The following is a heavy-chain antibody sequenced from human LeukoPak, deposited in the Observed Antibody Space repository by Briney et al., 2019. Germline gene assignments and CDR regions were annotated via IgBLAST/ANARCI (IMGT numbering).Heavy chain of an antibody. CDR1: GGSFSGYY. D-gene: IGHD6-19*01. Sequence: SETLSLTCAVYGGSFSGYYWSWIRQPPGKGLEWIGVINHSGSTNYNPSLKSRVTISVDTSKNQFSLKLSSVTAADTAVYYCARLARAVASFDYWGQGTLVTVSS. CDR2: INHSGST. CDR3: ARLARAVASFDY. V-gene: IGHV4-34*01. J-gene: IGHJ4*02.